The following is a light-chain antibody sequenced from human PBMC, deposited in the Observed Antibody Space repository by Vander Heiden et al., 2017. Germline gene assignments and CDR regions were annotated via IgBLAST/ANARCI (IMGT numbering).Light chain of an antibody. CDR1: SSNIGAGYD. CDR2: GNS. V-gene: IGLV1-40*01. J-gene: IGLJ1*01. CDR3: QSYDSSLSVYV. Sequence: QSVLPQPPSVSGAPAQRVTISCNGSSSNIGAGYDVHWYQQLPGTAPKLLIYGNSNRPSGVPDRFSGSKSGTSASLAITGLQAEDEADYYCQSYDSSLSVYVFGTGTKVTVL.